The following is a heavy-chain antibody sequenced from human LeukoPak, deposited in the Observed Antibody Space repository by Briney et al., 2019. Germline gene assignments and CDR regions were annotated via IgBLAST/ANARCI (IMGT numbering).Heavy chain of an antibody. Sequence: SETLSLTCTVSDYSISSGYGYYWGWIRQPPGKGLEWIGNIYHSGITYYNHFNSSLKSRVTISIDTSKNQFSLRLSSVTAADTAVYYCARASYSYDINGWVPFDYWGQGTLATVSS. D-gene: IGHD3-22*01. CDR1: DYSISSGYGYY. V-gene: IGHV4-38-2*02. CDR2: IYHSGIT. CDR3: ARASYSYDINGWVPFDY. J-gene: IGHJ4*02.